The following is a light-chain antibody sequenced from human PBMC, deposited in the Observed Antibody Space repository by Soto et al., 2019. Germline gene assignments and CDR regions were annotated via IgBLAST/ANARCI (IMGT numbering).Light chain of an antibody. CDR1: QDISNY. CDR3: QKYNSAPLT. V-gene: IGKV1-27*01. Sequence: DIQMTQSPSSLSASVGDRVTITCRARQDISNYLAWYQQKPGKVPKLLIYAASTLQSGVPSRFSGSGSGTDFTLTISILQPEDVATYYCQKYNSAPLTFGGGTKVEIK. J-gene: IGKJ4*01. CDR2: AAS.